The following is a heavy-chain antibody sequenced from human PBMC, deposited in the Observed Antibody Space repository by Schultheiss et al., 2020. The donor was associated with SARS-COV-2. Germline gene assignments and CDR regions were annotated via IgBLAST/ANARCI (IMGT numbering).Heavy chain of an antibody. CDR1: GFTFSTYG. J-gene: IGHJ6*03. Sequence: GGSLRLSCVVSGFTFSTYGMHWVRQAPGKGLEWVAVISYDGSNKYYADSVKGRFTISRDNSKNTLYLQMNSLRAEDTAVYYCARDRQGYDILTGYYKYYYYYMDVWGKGTTVTVSS. CDR3: ARDRQGYDILTGYYKYYYYYMDV. CDR2: ISYDGSNK. D-gene: IGHD3-9*01. V-gene: IGHV3-30*19.